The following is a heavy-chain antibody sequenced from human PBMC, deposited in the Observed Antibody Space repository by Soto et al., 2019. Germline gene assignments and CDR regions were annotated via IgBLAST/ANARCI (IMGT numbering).Heavy chain of an antibody. J-gene: IGHJ4*02. Sequence: SGTLSLTCAVYGGSFSGYYWTLVRQPPGKGLEWIGEVNHSGSTKYNPSLKSRVTISVDTSKNQFSLKLTSVTAADTAVYYCARGTSCCGYDYWGQGALVTVSS. D-gene: IGHD2-2*01. CDR1: GGSFSGYY. CDR3: ARGTSCCGYDY. V-gene: IGHV4-34*01. CDR2: VNHSGST.